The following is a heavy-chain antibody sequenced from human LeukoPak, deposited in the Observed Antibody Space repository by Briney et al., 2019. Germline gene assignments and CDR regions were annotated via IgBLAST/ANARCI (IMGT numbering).Heavy chain of an antibody. CDR3: AKKKQRNFDY. V-gene: IGHV3-23*01. J-gene: IGHJ4*02. CDR1: GFTFSNYA. CDR2: ISGSGDST. Sequence: GGSLRLSCAASGFTFSNYAMSWVRQAPGKGLEWVPGISGSGDSTYYGDSVKGRFTISRDNSKNTLYLQMNSLRAEDTAVYYCAKKKQRNFDYWGQGTLVTVSS.